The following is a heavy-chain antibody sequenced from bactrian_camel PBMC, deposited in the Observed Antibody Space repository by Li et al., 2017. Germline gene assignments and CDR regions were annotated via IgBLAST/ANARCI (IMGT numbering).Heavy chain of an antibody. Sequence: QLVESGGGSVQAGGSLRLSCVASGDTIGRYCMGWFRQIPDKEREGVAGIESDGSTSYTDSVKGRFTVSQDSAKNILYLQMNSLEVEDTAMYYCVATFCADMPLWIKYGARDFGYWGQGTQVTVS. V-gene: IGHV3S55*01. J-gene: IGHJ6*01. D-gene: IGHD3*01. CDR1: GDTIGRYC. CDR2: IESDGST. CDR3: VATFCADMPLWIKYGARDFGY.